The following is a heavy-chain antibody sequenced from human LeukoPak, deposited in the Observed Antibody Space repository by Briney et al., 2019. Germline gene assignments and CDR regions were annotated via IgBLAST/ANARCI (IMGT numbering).Heavy chain of an antibody. CDR1: GGTFSSYA. V-gene: IGHV1-69*06. Sequence: SVKLSCKASGGTFSSYAISWVRQAPGQGLEWMGGIIPIFGTANYAQKFQGRVTITADKSTSTAYMELSSLRSEDTAVYYCASAAAGTGEFDYWGQGTLVTVSS. J-gene: IGHJ4*02. CDR2: IIPIFGTA. D-gene: IGHD6-13*01. CDR3: ASAAAGTGEFDY.